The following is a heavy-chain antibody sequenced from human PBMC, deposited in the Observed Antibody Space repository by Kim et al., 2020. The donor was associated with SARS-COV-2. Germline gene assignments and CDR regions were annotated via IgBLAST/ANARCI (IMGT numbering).Heavy chain of an antibody. D-gene: IGHD6-19*01. V-gene: IGHV3-48*03. Sequence: GGSLRLSCAASGFTFDSYEINWVRQAPGKGLKWVSYISDSGSTTYYADSVKGRFTVSRDNAKNSLFLQMNSLRAEDTAVYYCARESVTGTDAFDIWGQGTLVTVSS. CDR1: GFTFDSYE. CDR3: ARESVTGTDAFDI. J-gene: IGHJ3*02. CDR2: ISDSGSTT.